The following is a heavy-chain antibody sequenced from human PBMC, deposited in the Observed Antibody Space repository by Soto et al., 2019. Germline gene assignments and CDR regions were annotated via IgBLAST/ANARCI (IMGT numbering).Heavy chain of an antibody. V-gene: IGHV3-72*01. CDR3: VRTSHYGSGSWNFDY. CDR2: TRNKANSYST. Sequence: EVQLVESGAGLVQPGGSLRLSCAASGFTFSDHYMDWVRQAPGKGLEWVGRTRNKANSYSTEYAASVRGRFTISRDESKNSLYLQMNSLKTEDTAVYYCVRTSHYGSGSWNFDYWGQGTLVTVSS. J-gene: IGHJ4*02. CDR1: GFTFSDHY. D-gene: IGHD3-10*01.